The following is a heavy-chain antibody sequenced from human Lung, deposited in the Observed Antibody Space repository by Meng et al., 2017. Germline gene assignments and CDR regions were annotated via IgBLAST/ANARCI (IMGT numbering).Heavy chain of an antibody. Sequence: QVQLEQGGAGLLKPPETRSLTCFVSGGSFSDYYWSWIRQPPGKGLEWIGEINHSGSTNYNPSLESRATISVDTSQNNLSLKLSSVTAADSAVYYCARGPTTMAHDFDYWGQGTLVTVSS. J-gene: IGHJ4*02. CDR3: ARGPTTMAHDFDY. V-gene: IGHV4-34*01. D-gene: IGHD4-11*01. CDR1: GGSFSDYY. CDR2: INHSGST.